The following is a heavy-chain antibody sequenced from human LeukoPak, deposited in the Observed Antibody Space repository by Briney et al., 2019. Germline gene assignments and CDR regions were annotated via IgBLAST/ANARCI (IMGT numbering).Heavy chain of an antibody. J-gene: IGHJ6*02. CDR2: ISYDGSNK. V-gene: IGHV3-30*14. Sequence: GGSLRLSCAASGFTFSSYAMHWVRQAPGKGLEWVAVISYDGSNKYYADSVKGRFTISRDNSKNTLYLQMNSLRAEDTAVYYCAKDRPPYGSGVGENGMDVWGQGTTVTVSS. CDR1: GFTFSSYA. D-gene: IGHD3-10*01. CDR3: AKDRPPYGSGVGENGMDV.